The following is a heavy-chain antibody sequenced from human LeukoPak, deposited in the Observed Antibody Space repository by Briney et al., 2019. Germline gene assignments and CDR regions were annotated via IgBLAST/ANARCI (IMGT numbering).Heavy chain of an antibody. Sequence: SETLSLTCTVSGGSISNYYWSCIRQPPGKGLEWIGYIFDSGGTNHNPSLKSRITISLDMSKKQFSLKLRSVSAADTAVYYCVRGTVGVTAPEYWGQGALVIVSS. CDR2: IFDSGGT. V-gene: IGHV4-59*01. J-gene: IGHJ4*02. D-gene: IGHD1-26*01. CDR1: GGSISNYY. CDR3: VRGTVGVTAPEY.